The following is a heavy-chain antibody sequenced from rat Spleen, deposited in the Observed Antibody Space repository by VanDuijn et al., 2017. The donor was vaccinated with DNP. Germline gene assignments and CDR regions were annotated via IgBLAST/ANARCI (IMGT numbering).Heavy chain of an antibody. D-gene: IGHD5-1*01. J-gene: IGHJ2*01. V-gene: IGHV5-27*01. CDR2: ISTSGGST. Sequence: EVQLVESGGGLVQPGRSLKLSCAASGFTFSDYYMDWVRQAPTKGLEWVAYISTSGGSTYYRDPEKGRFTISRDNAKSTLYLQMNSLRSEDTATYYCKRLGASGYYFVWWGQGVMVTLSS. CDR3: KRLGASGYYFVW. CDR1: GFTFSDYY.